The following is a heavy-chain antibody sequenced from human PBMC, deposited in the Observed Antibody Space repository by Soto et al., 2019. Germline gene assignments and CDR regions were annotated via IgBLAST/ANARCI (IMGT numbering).Heavy chain of an antibody. CDR3: ARSGSSDHDDAFDI. CDR2: IYYSGGT. D-gene: IGHD3-22*01. J-gene: IGHJ3*02. CDR1: SGSISNYN. Sequence: SETLSLTCIVSSGSISNYNWSWVRQPPGKGLEWMGYIYYSGGTRYNPSLKSRVTISVDTSKNQFSLKLSSVIAADTAVYYCARSGSSDHDDAFDIWGQGTMVTVS. V-gene: IGHV4-59*01.